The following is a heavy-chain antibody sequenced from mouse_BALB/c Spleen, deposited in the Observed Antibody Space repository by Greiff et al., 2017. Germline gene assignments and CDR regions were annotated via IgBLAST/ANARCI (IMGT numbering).Heavy chain of an antibody. CDR1: GYSITSGYY. D-gene: IGHD3-1*01. CDR3: ARDRGYGYWYFDV. CDR2: ISYDGSN. Sequence: VQLQESGPGLVKPSQSLSLTCSVTGYSITSGYYWNWIRQFPGNKLEWMGYISYDGSNNYNPSLKNRISITRDTSKNQFFLKLNSVTTEDTATYYCARDRGYGYWYFDVWGAGTTVTVSS. J-gene: IGHJ1*01. V-gene: IGHV3-6*02.